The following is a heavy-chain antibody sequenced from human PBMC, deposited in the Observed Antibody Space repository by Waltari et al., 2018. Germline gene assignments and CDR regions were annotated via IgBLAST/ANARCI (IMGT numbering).Heavy chain of an antibody. CDR1: GGSISSSSYY. Sequence: QLQLQESGPGLVKPSETLSLTCTVSGGSISSSSYYWGWIRQPPGKGLEWIGSIYYSGSTYYNPSLKSRVTISVDTSKNQFSLKLSSVTAADTAVYYCARPRGGDRSWFDPWGQGTLVTVSS. V-gene: IGHV4-39*07. CDR2: IYYSGST. D-gene: IGHD2-21*01. J-gene: IGHJ5*02. CDR3: ARPRGGDRSWFDP.